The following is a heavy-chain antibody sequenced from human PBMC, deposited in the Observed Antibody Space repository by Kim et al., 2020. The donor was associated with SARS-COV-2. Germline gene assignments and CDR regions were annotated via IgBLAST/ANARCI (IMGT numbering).Heavy chain of an antibody. D-gene: IGHD2-2*01. CDR2: ISSSSSYI. V-gene: IGHV3-21*01. Sequence: GGSLRLSCAASGFTFSSYSMNWVRQAPGKGLEWVSSISSSSSYIYYADSVKGRFTISRDNAKNSLYLQMNSLRAEDTAVYYCARRYCSSTSCVNPVDYWGQGTLVTVSS. J-gene: IGHJ4*02. CDR3: ARRYCSSTSCVNPVDY. CDR1: GFTFSSYS.